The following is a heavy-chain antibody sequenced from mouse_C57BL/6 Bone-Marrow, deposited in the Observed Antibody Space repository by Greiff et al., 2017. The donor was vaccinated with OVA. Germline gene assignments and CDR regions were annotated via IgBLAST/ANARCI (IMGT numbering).Heavy chain of an antibody. V-gene: IGHV5-9-1*02. Sequence: EVKLVESGEGLVKPGGSLKLSCAASGFTFSSYAMSWVRQTPEKRLEWVAYISSGGDYIYYADTVKGRFTISRDNARNTLYLQMSSLKSEDTAMYYCTRVPYYSNLYWYFDVWGTGTTVTVSS. CDR1: GFTFSSYA. CDR2: ISSGGDYI. J-gene: IGHJ1*03. CDR3: TRVPYYSNLYWYFDV. D-gene: IGHD2-5*01.